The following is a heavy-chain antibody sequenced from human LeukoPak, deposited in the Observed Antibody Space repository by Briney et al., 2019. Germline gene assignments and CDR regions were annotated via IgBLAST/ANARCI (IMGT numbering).Heavy chain of an antibody. CDR3: ARPTYSSSWYFVDY. D-gene: IGHD6-13*01. J-gene: IGHJ4*02. V-gene: IGHV1-2*02. CDR2: INPNSGGT. CDR1: GYTFTGYY. Sequence: GASVKVSCKASGYTFTGYYMHWVRQAPGQGLEWMGWINPNSGGTNYAQKFQGRVTMTRDTSISTAYMELSRLRSDDTVVYYCARPTYSSSWYFVDYWGQGTLVTVSS.